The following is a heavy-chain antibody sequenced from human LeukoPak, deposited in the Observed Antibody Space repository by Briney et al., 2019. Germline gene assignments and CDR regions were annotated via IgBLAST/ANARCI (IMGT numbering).Heavy chain of an antibody. Sequence: AASVKVSCKASGYTFTSYGISWVRQAPGQGLEWMGWISAYNGNTNYAQKLQGRVTMTTDTSTSTAYMELRSLRSDDTAVYYCARDLSMGLVRGVQRVGYWGQGTLVTVSS. V-gene: IGHV1-18*01. CDR2: ISAYNGNT. CDR3: ARDLSMGLVRGVQRVGY. J-gene: IGHJ4*02. CDR1: GYTFTSYG. D-gene: IGHD3-10*01.